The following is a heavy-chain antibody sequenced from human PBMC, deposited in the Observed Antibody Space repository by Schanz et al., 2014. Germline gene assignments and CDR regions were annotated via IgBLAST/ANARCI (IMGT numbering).Heavy chain of an antibody. Sequence: EVQLVESGGGLVKPGGSLRLSCAASGFTFSYYNMNWVRQAPGKGLEWVSAIRSVSSTYYADSVKGRFIISRDNSKNTLYLQMNSLRAKDTAVYYCAKDLRVAYYGSTDAFDIWGQGTMVTVSS. CDR2: IRSVSST. D-gene: IGHD3-10*01. CDR3: AKDLRVAYYGSTDAFDI. J-gene: IGHJ3*02. V-gene: IGHV3-23*04. CDR1: GFTFSYYN.